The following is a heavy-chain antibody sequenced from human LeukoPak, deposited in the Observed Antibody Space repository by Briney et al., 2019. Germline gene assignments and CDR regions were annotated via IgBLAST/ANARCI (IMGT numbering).Heavy chain of an antibody. V-gene: IGHV4-4*07. D-gene: IGHD4-11*01. CDR3: ARAATLTDYKDAFNI. CDR1: GGSIRSYH. J-gene: IGHJ3*02. CDR2: ISTSGSI. Sequence: SETLSLTCTVSGGSIRSYHWSWIRQPAGKGLEWIGRISTSGSIIYNPSLKSRVTMSGDTSKNQFSLKVTSVTAADTAVYYCARAATLTDYKDAFNIWGQGTMLTVFS.